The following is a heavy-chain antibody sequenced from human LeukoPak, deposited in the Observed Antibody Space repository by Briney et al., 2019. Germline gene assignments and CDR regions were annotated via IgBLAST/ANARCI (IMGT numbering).Heavy chain of an antibody. J-gene: IGHJ4*02. D-gene: IGHD5-12*01. CDR2: IYDSGST. V-gene: IGHV4-31*03. CDR1: GGSISSGGYY. Sequence: SETLSLTCTVSGGSISSGGYYRSWIRQHPGKGLEWIGYIYDSGSTYYNPSLKSRVTISVDTSKNQFSLKLSSVTAADTAVYYCARVSGYRREPYFDYWGQGTLVTVSS. CDR3: ARVSGYRREPYFDY.